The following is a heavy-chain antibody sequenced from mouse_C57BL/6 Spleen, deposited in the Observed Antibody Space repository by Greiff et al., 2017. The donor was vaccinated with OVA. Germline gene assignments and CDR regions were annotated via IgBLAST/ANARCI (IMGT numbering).Heavy chain of an antibody. D-gene: IGHD1-1*01. J-gene: IGHJ4*01. CDR3: ARGEDYYCSSFPYAMDY. CDR2: IYPRSGNP. Sequence: QVQLQQSGAELARPGASVKLSCKASGYTFTSYGISWVKQRPGQGLAWIGKIYPRSGNPYYNEKFKGKATLTADKSSSTAYMALRSLTSEDSAVYFCARGEDYYCSSFPYAMDYWGQGTSVTVSS. CDR1: GYTFTSYG. V-gene: IGHV1-81*01.